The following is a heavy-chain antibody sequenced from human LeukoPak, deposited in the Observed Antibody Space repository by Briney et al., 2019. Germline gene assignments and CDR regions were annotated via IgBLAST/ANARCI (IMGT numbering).Heavy chain of an antibody. D-gene: IGHD3-16*01. Sequence: GASVKVSCKASGYTFTNYYIQWVRQAPGQGLEWVGMINPSGGSTSYAQDLQGRVTMTRDTSTSTVYMELSSLTSEDTAVYYCAGLGAGLGFFDYWGQGTLVTVSS. J-gene: IGHJ4*02. CDR3: AGLGAGLGFFDY. CDR1: GYTFTNYY. CDR2: INPSGGST. V-gene: IGHV1-46*01.